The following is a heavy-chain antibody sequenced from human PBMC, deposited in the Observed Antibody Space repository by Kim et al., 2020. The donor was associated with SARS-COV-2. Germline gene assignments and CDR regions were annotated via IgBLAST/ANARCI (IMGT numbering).Heavy chain of an antibody. V-gene: IGHV4-34*01. CDR2: INHSGST. CDR1: GGSFSGYY. Sequence: SETLSLTCAVYGGSFSGYYWSWIRQPPGKGLEWIGEINHSGSTNYNPSLKSRVTISVDTSKNQFSLKLSSVTAADTAVYHCARGGYSSSYRHYYYYGMDVWGQGTTVTVSS. CDR3: ARGGYSSSYRHYYYYGMDV. J-gene: IGHJ6*02. D-gene: IGHD6-6*01.